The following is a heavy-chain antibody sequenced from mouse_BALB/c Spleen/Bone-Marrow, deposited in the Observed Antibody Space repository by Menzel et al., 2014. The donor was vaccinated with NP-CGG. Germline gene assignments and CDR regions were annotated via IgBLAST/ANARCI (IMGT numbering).Heavy chain of an antibody. CDR2: INPDSSTI. CDR1: GFDFSRYW. Sequence: VQLKESGGGLVQPGGSLKLSCAASGFDFSRYWMSWVRQAPGKGLEWIGEINPDSSTINYTPSLKDKFIISRDNAKNTLYLQMSKVRSEDTALYYCARPLYYYGSSHFDYWAKAPLSQSPQ. CDR3: ARPLYYYGSSHFDY. V-gene: IGHV4-1*02. D-gene: IGHD1-1*01. J-gene: IGHJ2*01.